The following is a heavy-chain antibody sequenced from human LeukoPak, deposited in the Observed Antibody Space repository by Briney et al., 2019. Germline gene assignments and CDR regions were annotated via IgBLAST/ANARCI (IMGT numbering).Heavy chain of an antibody. CDR2: IYYSGST. J-gene: IGHJ4*02. V-gene: IGHV4-39*07. D-gene: IGHD6-6*01. CDR1: GGSISSSSYY. CDR3: ARGRVVAARPWYFDY. Sequence: SETLSLTCTVSGGSISSSSYYWGWIRQPPGKGLEWIGSIYYSGSTYYNPSLKSRVTISVDTSKNQFSLKLSSVTAADTAVYYCARGRVVAARPWYFDYWRQGTLVTVSS.